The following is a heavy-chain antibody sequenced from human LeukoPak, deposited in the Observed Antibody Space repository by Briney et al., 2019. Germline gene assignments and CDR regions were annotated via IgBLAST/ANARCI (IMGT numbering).Heavy chain of an antibody. CDR1: GYTFTSYY. V-gene: IGHV1-46*01. CDR2: INPSGSST. Sequence: ASVKVSCKASGYTFTSYYMHWVRQAPGQGLEWMGLINPSGSSTSYAQKFQGGLSLTRDMSTSTDYMELSSLRSEDTAVYYCAVDYCSGGSCYFDYWGQGTLVTVSS. CDR3: AVDYCSGGSCYFDY. J-gene: IGHJ4*02. D-gene: IGHD2-15*01.